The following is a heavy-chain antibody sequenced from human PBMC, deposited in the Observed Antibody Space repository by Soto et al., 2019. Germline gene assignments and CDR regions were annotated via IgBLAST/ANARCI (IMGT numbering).Heavy chain of an antibody. D-gene: IGHD5-18*01. CDR3: AKQGFTSMVPYFDY. Sequence: QVQLVESGGGVVQPGRSLRLSCAASGFTFSSYGMHWVRQAPGKGLEWVAVISYDGSNKYYADSVKGRFTISRDNSKNTLYLQINSLRAEDTAVYYCAKQGFTSMVPYFDYWGQGTLVTVSS. V-gene: IGHV3-30*18. J-gene: IGHJ4*02. CDR1: GFTFSSYG. CDR2: ISYDGSNK.